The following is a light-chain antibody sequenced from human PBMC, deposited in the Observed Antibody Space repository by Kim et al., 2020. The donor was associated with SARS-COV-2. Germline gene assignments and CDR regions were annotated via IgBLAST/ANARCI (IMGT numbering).Light chain of an antibody. V-gene: IGKV3-20*01. CDR3: QQYDTSPRT. J-gene: IGKJ1*01. Sequence: SPGERATLSCRASQSVSSTSLAWYQHKPGQAPRLLIYGASSRATDIPDRFSGSGSGTDFTLTIRRLEPEDFAVYYCQQYDTSPRTFGQGTKVDIK. CDR1: QSVSSTS. CDR2: GAS.